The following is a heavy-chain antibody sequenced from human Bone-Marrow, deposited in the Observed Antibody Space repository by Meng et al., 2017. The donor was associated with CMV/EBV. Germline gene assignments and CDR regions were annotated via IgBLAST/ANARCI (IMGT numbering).Heavy chain of an antibody. CDR2: ISSSSSYI. J-gene: IGHJ5*02. V-gene: IGHV3-21*01. CDR3: ARDSPVPLGGFDP. D-gene: IGHD3-16*01. Sequence: GESLKISCAASGFTFSSYSMNWVRQAPGKGLEWVSSISSSSSYIYYADSVKGRFTISRDNAKNSLYLQMNNLRAEDTAVYYCARDSPVPLGGFDPWGQGTLVTVSS. CDR1: GFTFSSYS.